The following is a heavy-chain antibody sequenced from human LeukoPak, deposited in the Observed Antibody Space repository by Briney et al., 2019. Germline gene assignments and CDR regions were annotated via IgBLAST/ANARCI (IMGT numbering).Heavy chain of an antibody. CDR1: GGSFSNYA. CDR2: ITPIVDIA. Sequence: ASVKVSCKASGGSFSNYAFSWVRQAPGQGLEWMGRITPIVDIATYIQKFQGRVTITANKFTSTAYMELSSLTSEDTAVYYCASGLGFCSGSDCTNLVKDYYYGMNVWGQGTTVTVSS. J-gene: IGHJ6*02. D-gene: IGHD2-15*01. V-gene: IGHV1-69*04. CDR3: ASGLGFCSGSDCTNLVKDYYYGMNV.